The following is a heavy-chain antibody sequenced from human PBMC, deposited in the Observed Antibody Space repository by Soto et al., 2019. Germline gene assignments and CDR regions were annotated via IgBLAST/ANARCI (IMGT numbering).Heavy chain of an antibody. V-gene: IGHV1-18*01. CDR3: ARVNYDILTGYQFDP. CDR1: GYTFTSYG. CDR2: ISAYNGNT. D-gene: IGHD3-9*01. Sequence: ASVKVSCKASGYTFTSYGISWVRQAPGQGLEWMGWISAYNGNTNYAQKLQGRVTMTTDTSTSTAYMELRSLRSDDTAVYYCARVNYDILTGYQFDPWGQGTLVTVSS. J-gene: IGHJ5*02.